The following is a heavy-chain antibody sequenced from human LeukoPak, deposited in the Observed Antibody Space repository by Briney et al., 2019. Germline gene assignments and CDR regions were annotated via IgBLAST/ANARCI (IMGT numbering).Heavy chain of an antibody. V-gene: IGHV1-69*05. CDR3: ASYRLLGDNGDATHY. CDR2: IIPIFGTA. J-gene: IGHJ4*02. Sequence: SVKVSCKASGGTFSSYAISWVRQAPGQGLEWMGGIIPIFGTANYAQRFQGRVTITTDESTSTAYMELSSLRSEDTAVYYCASYRLLGDNGDATHYWGQGTLVTVSS. CDR1: GGTFSSYA. D-gene: IGHD4-17*01.